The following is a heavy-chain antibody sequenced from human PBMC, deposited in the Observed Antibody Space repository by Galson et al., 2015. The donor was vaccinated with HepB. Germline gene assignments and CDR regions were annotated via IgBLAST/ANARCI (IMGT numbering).Heavy chain of an antibody. J-gene: IGHJ4*02. CDR3: TREIRLFSSGWYYFDY. Sequence: SLRLSCAASGFTFSSYGMHWVRQAPGKGLEWVGNTKPDESEKYYVDSLKGRFTISRDNAKNSLYLQMNSLRAEDTAVYFCTREIRLFSSGWYYFDYWGQGTLVTVSS. V-gene: IGHV3-7*03. CDR2: TKPDESEK. D-gene: IGHD6-19*01. CDR1: GFTFSSYG.